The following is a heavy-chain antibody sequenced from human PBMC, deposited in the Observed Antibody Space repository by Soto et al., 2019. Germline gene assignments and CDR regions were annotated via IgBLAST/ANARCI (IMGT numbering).Heavy chain of an antibody. CDR3: AREPPITIFGVVTLDI. J-gene: IGHJ3*02. V-gene: IGHV1-69*13. Sequence: SVKVSCKASGGTFSSYAISWVRQAPGQGLEWMGGIIPIFGTANYAQKFQGRATITADESTSTAYIELSSLRSEDTAVYYCAREPPITIFGVVTLDIWGQGTMVTVSS. D-gene: IGHD3-3*01. CDR2: IIPIFGTA. CDR1: GGTFSSYA.